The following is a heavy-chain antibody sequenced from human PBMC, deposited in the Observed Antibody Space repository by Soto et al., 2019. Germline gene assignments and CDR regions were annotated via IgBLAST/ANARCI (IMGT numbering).Heavy chain of an antibody. CDR1: GGSISSGDYY. D-gene: IGHD2-2*01. CDR2: IYYSGST. CDR3: ARIVLVPAAMPDYYYGMDV. J-gene: IGHJ6*02. V-gene: IGHV4-30-4*01. Sequence: QVQLQESGPGLVKPSQTLSLTCTVSGGSISSGDYYWSWIRQPPGKGLEWIGYIYYSGSTYYNPSLTSLVTISVDTSKHQFSLKLSSVTAADTAVYYCARIVLVPAAMPDYYYGMDVWGQGTTVTVSS.